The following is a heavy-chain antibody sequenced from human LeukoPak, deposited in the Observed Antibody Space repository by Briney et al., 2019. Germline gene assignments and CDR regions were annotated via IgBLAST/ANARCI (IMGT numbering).Heavy chain of an antibody. CDR2: IYYSGST. V-gene: IGHV4-39*01. D-gene: IGHD6-6*01. Sequence: PSETLSLTCTVSGGSISSSSYYWGWIRQPPGKGLEWIGSIYYSGSTYYNPSLKSRVTISVDTSKNQFSLKLSSVTAADTAVYYCARHLNEYSSSSFYYHYYMDVWGKGTTVTVSS. CDR3: ARHLNEYSSSSFYYHYYMDV. J-gene: IGHJ6*03. CDR1: GGSISSSSYY.